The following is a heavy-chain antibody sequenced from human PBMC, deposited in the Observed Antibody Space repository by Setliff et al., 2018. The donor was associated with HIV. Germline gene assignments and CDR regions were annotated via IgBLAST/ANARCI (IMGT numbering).Heavy chain of an antibody. CDR3: ARLSGGMVPNY. J-gene: IGHJ4*02. V-gene: IGHV4-39*01. D-gene: IGHD3-10*01. CDR2: VHYSGST. Sequence: SETLSLTCAVSAVSISSGPYYWGWIRQPPGKGLEWIGSVHYSGSTYHNPSLNSRATTSIDTPKNQFSLKLNSVTAADTAVYYCARLSGGMVPNYWGPGTLVTV. CDR1: AVSISSGPYY.